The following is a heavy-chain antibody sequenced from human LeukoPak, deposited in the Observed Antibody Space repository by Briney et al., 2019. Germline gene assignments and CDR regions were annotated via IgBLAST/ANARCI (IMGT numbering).Heavy chain of an antibody. CDR2: IYYSEST. Sequence: SETLSLTCTVSGGSISSYYWSWIRQPPGKGLEWIGYIYYSESTNYNPSLKSRVTISVDTSKNQFSLKLSSVTAADTAVYYCARDTHPTPVAAAGTIWGQGTLVTVSS. D-gene: IGHD6-13*01. CDR1: GGSISSYY. J-gene: IGHJ4*02. CDR3: ARDTHPTPVAAAGTI. V-gene: IGHV4-59*01.